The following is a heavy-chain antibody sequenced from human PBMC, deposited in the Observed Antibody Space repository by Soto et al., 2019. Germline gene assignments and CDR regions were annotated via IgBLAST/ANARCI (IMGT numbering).Heavy chain of an antibody. CDR1: GYTFTSYA. Sequence: ASVKVSCKASGYTFTSYAMHWVRQAPGQRLEWMGWINAGNGNTKYSQKFQGRVTITRDTSASTAYMELSSLSSEDTAVYYCAREQVAGDAFDIWGQGTMVTVSS. J-gene: IGHJ3*02. D-gene: IGHD2-15*01. V-gene: IGHV1-3*01. CDR3: AREQVAGDAFDI. CDR2: INAGNGNT.